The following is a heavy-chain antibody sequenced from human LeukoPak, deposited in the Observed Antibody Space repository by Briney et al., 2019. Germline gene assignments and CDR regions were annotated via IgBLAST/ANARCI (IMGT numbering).Heavy chain of an antibody. D-gene: IGHD6-13*01. J-gene: IGHJ6*03. Sequence: SETLSLTYAVFGGSFSGYYWSWIRQPPGKGLEWIGEINHSGSTNYNPSLKSRVTISVDTSKNQFSLKLSSVTAADTAVYYCARGPGYSSSWYWYYYYYYMDVWGKGTTVTVSS. CDR2: INHSGST. V-gene: IGHV4-34*01. CDR1: GGSFSGYY. CDR3: ARGPGYSSSWYWYYYYYYMDV.